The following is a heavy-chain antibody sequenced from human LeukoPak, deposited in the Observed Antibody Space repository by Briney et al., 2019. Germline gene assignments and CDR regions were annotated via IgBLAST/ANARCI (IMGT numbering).Heavy chain of an antibody. CDR1: GGTFSSYA. CDR3: ASIPKTGFGPRYCSGGSCADY. D-gene: IGHD2-15*01. CDR2: IIPILGTA. V-gene: IGHV1-69*06. J-gene: IGHJ4*02. Sequence: ASVKVSCKASGGTFSSYAISWVRQAPGQGLEWMGGIIPILGTANYAQKFQGRVTITADKSTSTAYMELSSLRSEDTAVYYCASIPKTGFGPRYCSGGSCADYWGQGTLITVSS.